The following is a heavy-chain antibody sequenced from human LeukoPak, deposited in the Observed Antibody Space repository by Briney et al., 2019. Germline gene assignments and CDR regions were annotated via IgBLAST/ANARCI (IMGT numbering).Heavy chain of an antibody. CDR2: IYYSGST. Sequence: LQTLSLTCTVSGGSISSGGYYWSWIRQHPGKGLEWIGYIYYSGSTYYNPSLKSRVTISVDTSKNQFSLKLSSVTAADTAVYYCARGHKYYYGSGTPSEFDYWGQGTLVTVSS. V-gene: IGHV4-31*03. J-gene: IGHJ4*02. CDR3: ARGHKYYYGSGTPSEFDY. D-gene: IGHD3-10*01. CDR1: GGSISSGGYY.